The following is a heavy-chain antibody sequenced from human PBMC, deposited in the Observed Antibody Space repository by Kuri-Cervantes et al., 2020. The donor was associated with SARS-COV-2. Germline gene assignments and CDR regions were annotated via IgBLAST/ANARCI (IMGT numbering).Heavy chain of an antibody. CDR3: ARGGKRFLEWLLYAY. D-gene: IGHD3-3*01. CDR1: GFTFSSYA. V-gene: IGHV4-34*01. J-gene: IGHJ4*02. CDR2: INHSGST. Sequence: GSLRLSCAASGFTFSSYAMSWIRQPPGKGLEWIGEINHSGSTNYNPSLKSRVTISVDTSKNQFSLKLSSVTAADTAVYYCARGGKRFLEWLLYAYWGQGTLVTVSS.